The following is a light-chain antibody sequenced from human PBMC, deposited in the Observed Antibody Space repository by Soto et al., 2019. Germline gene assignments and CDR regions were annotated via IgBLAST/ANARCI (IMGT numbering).Light chain of an antibody. CDR3: QQYHSYWT. J-gene: IGKJ1*01. Sequence: DFQMTQSPTTLSASVGDKVTITCRASQNIRSRLAWFQRMPGRAPKLLIYDASSLESGVPQRFSGSGSGTEFTLTISSLQTDDFSTYYCQQYHSYWTFGQGTKVDIK. V-gene: IGKV1-5*01. CDR2: DAS. CDR1: QNIRSR.